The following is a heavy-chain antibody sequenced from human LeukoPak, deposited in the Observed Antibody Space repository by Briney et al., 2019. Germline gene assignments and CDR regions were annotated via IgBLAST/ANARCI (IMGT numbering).Heavy chain of an antibody. Sequence: SETLSLTCTVSGGSISSYFWSWIRQPPGKGLEWIGNIYNIGSTNYNPSLKSRVTISVDTSKNQFSLKLSSVTAADTAVCYCAREGSGSYYQFDYWGQGTLVTVSS. CDR1: GGSISSYF. V-gene: IGHV4-59*01. J-gene: IGHJ4*02. CDR3: AREGSGSYYQFDY. D-gene: IGHD3-10*01. CDR2: IYNIGST.